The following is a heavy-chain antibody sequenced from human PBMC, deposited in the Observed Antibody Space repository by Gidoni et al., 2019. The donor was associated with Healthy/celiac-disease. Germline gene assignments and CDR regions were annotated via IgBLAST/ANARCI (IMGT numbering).Heavy chain of an antibody. CDR3: AKDYGTRAFDI. D-gene: IGHD4-17*01. CDR2: IDYSGSP. V-gene: IGHV4-59*01. CDR1: GGSISSYY. Sequence: VQLQEQGPGLVTPSETLSHTCTVPGGSISSYYWSWIRQPPGKGLEWIGYIDYSGSPNYNPSLQSRVTISVDTSKNQFSLKLSSVTAADTAVYYCAKDYGTRAFDIWGQGTMVTVSS. J-gene: IGHJ3*02.